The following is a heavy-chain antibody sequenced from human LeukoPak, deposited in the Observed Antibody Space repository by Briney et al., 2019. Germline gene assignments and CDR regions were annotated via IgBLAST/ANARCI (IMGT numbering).Heavy chain of an antibody. D-gene: IGHD3-22*01. CDR1: GFTFRSYS. CDR2: ISSSSSTI. V-gene: IGHV3-48*04. J-gene: IGHJ4*02. CDR3: ARVNYHSSGYYSYHFDY. Sequence: GGSLRLSCAASGFTFRSYSMNWVREAPGKGLEWVSYISSSSSTIYYADSVKGRFTISRDNPKNSLYLQMNSRRAEDTAVYYCARVNYHSSGYYSYHFDYWGPGTLVTVSS.